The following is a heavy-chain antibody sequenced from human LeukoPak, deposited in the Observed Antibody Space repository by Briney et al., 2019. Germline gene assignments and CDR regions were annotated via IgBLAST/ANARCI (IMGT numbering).Heavy chain of an antibody. Sequence: SETLSLTCTVSGGSISSSSYYWGWIRQPPGKGLEWIGSIYYSGSTYYNPSLKSRVTISVDTSKNQFSLKLSSVTAADTAVYYCARSPERASYDSEVDYWGQGTLVTVSS. CDR1: GGSISSSSYY. CDR2: IYYSGST. CDR3: ARSPERASYDSEVDY. D-gene: IGHD3-22*01. V-gene: IGHV4-39*07. J-gene: IGHJ4*02.